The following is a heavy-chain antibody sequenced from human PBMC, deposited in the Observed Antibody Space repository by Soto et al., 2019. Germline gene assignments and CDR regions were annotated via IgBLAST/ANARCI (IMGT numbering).Heavy chain of an antibody. CDR2: ISHSGST. CDR3: TREGAGTIIDY. CDR1: GYSITSAYY. D-gene: IGHD6-13*01. J-gene: IGHJ4*02. V-gene: IGHV4-38-2*01. Sequence: SETLSLTCAVSGYSITSAYYWGWIRQPPGKGLEWIGSISHSGSTYYNPSLKSRVTVSADTSKNQFSLKMSSVTAADTAVYFCTREGAGTIIDYWGQGTLVTV.